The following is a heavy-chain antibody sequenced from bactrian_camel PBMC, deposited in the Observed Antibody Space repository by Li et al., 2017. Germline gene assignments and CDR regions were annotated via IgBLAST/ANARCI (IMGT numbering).Heavy chain of an antibody. CDR1: RYTYSSGR. CDR3: ASLHPLSFSCGLRVADYDR. CDR2: IHTFYNSAGVT. V-gene: IGHV3S40*01. J-gene: IGHJ4*01. Sequence: LSCAASRYTYSSGRMGWFRQAPGKEREGVAAIHTFYNSAGVTSYADSVKGRFTISRDNAKNTVFLQMNSLKPEDTAMYYCASLHPLSFSCGLRVADYDRWGQGTQVTVS.